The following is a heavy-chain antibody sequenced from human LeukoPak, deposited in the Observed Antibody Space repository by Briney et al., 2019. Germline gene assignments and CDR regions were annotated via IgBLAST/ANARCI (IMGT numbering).Heavy chain of an antibody. CDR2: INPNSGGT. D-gene: IGHD2-15*01. Sequence: ASVKVSCKASGYTFTGYYMHWVRQAPGQGLEWMGWINPNSGGTNYAQKFQGWVTMTRDTSISTAYMELSRLRSDDTAVYYCARGDPPVVVAATGGFDYWGQGTLVTVSS. J-gene: IGHJ4*02. CDR1: GYTFTGYY. V-gene: IGHV1-2*04. CDR3: ARGDPPVVVAATGGFDY.